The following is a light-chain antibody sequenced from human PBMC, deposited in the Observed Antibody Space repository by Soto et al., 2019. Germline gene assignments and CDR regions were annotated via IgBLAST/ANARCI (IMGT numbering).Light chain of an antibody. CDR3: ISYTTSGTYV. V-gene: IGLV2-14*03. J-gene: IGLJ1*01. CDR1: SSDIGAYNY. CDR2: DVN. Sequence: QSVLNQPASGSGSPGQSIAISCTGASSDIGAYNYVSWHQQHPGKAPKLMIYDVNNRPSGVSDRFSGSKSGYTASLTISGLQAEDEAEYYCISYTTSGTYVFGTGTKVTVL.